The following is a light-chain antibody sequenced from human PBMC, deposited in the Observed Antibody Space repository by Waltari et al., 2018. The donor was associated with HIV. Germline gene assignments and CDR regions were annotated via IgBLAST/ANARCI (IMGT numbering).Light chain of an antibody. CDR1: QTISYTSNDKSY. V-gene: IGKV4-1*01. Sequence: VLTQSPEFLTVSQGERAPIHCTSSQTISYTSNDKSYLAWYQQQPGQPPKLLVSGASSRHPGVPDRFSGSGSGTSFTLTIDNLQPEDVGIYYCQQYYTTPLFGGGTKVEI. CDR2: GAS. CDR3: QQYYTTPL. J-gene: IGKJ4*01.